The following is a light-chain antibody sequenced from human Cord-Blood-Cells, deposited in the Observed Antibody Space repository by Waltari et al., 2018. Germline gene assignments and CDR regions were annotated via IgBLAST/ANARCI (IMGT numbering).Light chain of an antibody. J-gene: IGKJ5*01. V-gene: IGKV1-8*01. CDR3: QQYYSYPIT. Sequence: AIRITQSPSPLSASTGDRVTITCRASQGISSYLAWYQQKPGKAPELLIYAASTLQSGVPSRFSGSGSGTDFTLTISCLQSEDFATYYCQQYYSYPITFGQGTRLEIK. CDR2: AAS. CDR1: QGISSY.